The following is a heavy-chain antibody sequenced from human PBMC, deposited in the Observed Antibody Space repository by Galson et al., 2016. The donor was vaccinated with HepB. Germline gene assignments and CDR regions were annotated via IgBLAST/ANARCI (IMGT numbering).Heavy chain of an antibody. CDR3: ARRALWLGETLETVGYYYYGMDV. J-gene: IGHJ6*02. Sequence: SLRLSCAGSEFTFSDFWMAWVRQAPGKGLEWVANIKQDGREKYYVDSVKGRFTISRDNAKNSLYLQMVSLRTEDTAVYYCARRALWLGETLETVGYYYYGMDVWGQGTTITVSS. D-gene: IGHD3-10*01. CDR1: EFTFSDFW. V-gene: IGHV3-7*03. CDR2: IKQDGREK.